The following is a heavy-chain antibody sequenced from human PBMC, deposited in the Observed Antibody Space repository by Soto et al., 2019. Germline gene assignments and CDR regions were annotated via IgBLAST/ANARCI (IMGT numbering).Heavy chain of an antibody. J-gene: IGHJ4*02. CDR3: ARGWGYDSTDSYYAY. CDR1: GGSFNRHT. V-gene: IGHV1-69*01. D-gene: IGHD3-22*01. Sequence: QVQLVQSGAEVRKPGSSVRVSCKASGGSFNRHTISWVRQAPGQGLDWLGGIITIFGTANHAQKFQGRVTIIADESTTTGNMELSSLRSDDTAIYYCARGWGYDSTDSYYAYWGQGTLVIVSS. CDR2: IITIFGTA.